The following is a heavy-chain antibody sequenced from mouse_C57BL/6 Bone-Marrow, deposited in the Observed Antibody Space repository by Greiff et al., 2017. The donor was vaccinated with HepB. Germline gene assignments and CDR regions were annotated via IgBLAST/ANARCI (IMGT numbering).Heavy chain of an antibody. V-gene: IGHV14-3*01. J-gene: IGHJ2*01. Sequence: VQLKQSVAELVRPGASVKLSCTASGFNIKNTYMHWVKQRPEQGLEWIGRIDPANGNTKYAPKFQGKATITADTSSNTAYLQLSSLTSEDTAIYYCARVITTVVGDFDYWGQGTTLTVSS. CDR3: ARVITTVVGDFDY. D-gene: IGHD1-1*01. CDR2: IDPANGNT. CDR1: GFNIKNTY.